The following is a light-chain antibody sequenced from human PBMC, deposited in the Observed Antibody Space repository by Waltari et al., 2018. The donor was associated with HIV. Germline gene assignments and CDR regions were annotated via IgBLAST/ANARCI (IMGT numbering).Light chain of an antibody. Sequence: SQSPGTLSVSPGERATPSCKANQNLVDAFLAWYQQRPGQAPSLLISRMSTRAADTPGRFSGSGSGADFTLTISRVEPEDFAVYYCQHYGGSPYPFGQGT. CDR3: QHYGGSPYP. V-gene: IGKV3-20*01. CDR2: RMS. J-gene: IGKJ2*01. CDR1: QNLVDAF.